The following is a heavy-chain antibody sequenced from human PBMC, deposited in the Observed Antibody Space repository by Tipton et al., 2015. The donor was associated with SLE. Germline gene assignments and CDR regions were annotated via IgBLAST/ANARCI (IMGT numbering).Heavy chain of an antibody. CDR1: GGSISSYY. Sequence: TLSLTCTVFGGSISSYYWSWIRQPAGKGLAGIGHINSSGSTSYNPSLKSRVSISVEMSKNQFSLKLSSVHAADTAVYYCARVKGSGKSNWFDPWGQGTLVTVSS. CDR2: INSSGST. CDR3: ARVKGSGKSNWFDP. D-gene: IGHD3-10*01. V-gene: IGHV4-4*07. J-gene: IGHJ5*02.